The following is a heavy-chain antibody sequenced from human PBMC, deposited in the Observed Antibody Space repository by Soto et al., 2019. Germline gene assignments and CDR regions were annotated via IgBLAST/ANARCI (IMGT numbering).Heavy chain of an antibody. Sequence: SETLSLTCTVSGGSVSSGSYYWSWIRQPPGKGLEWLGYISYTGSANYNPSLKSRVTIPVDTSKNQFSLKLKSVTAADTAVYYCASVPSWYSGGAGYWGQGTLVTVSS. D-gene: IGHD6-13*01. CDR2: ISYTGSA. CDR3: ASVPSWYSGGAGY. V-gene: IGHV4-61*01. J-gene: IGHJ4*02. CDR1: GGSVSSGSYY.